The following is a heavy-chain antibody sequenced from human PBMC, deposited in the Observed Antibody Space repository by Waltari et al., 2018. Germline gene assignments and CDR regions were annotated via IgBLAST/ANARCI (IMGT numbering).Heavy chain of an antibody. Sequence: EVQLLESGGGLVQPGGSLRLSCAASGFTFSTYAMTWVRQAPGKGLEWVSGISGSGSSTYYTDSGKVRLTSSRDNSKNTLYLQMNSLRAEDTAVYYCAKDLITIFGVVIDYWGQGTLVTVSS. CDR1: GFTFSTYA. D-gene: IGHD3-3*01. CDR2: ISGSGSST. CDR3: AKDLITIFGVVIDY. J-gene: IGHJ4*02. V-gene: IGHV3-23*01.